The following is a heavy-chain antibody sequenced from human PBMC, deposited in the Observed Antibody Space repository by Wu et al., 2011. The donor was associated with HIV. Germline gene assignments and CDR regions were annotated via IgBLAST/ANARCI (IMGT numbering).Heavy chain of an antibody. CDR3: ARDSGPQSGGYLGDRFVFEF. CDR2: IIPILGIA. Sequence: VHLVQSGAEVKKPGSSVKVSCKASGDTFSRYAFSWVRQAPGQGLEWMGGIIPILGIANYAQRFQGRLTITADESTNTTYMELSSLRSEDTALYYCARDSGPQSGGYLGDRFVFEFWGQGTLVSVSS. V-gene: IGHV1-69*04. J-gene: IGHJ4*02. D-gene: IGHD2-21*02. CDR1: GDTFSRYA.